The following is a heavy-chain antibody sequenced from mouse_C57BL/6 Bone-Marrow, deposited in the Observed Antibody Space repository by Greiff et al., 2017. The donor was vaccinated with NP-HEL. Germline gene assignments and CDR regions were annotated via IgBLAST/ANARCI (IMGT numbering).Heavy chain of an antibody. CDR2: IDPEDGET. CDR3: ARESVTPHWYFDV. Sequence: EVNVVESGAELVKPGASVKLSCTASGFNIKDYYMHWVKQRTEQGLEWIGRIDPEDGETKYAPKFQGKATITADTSSNTAYLQLSSLTSEDTAVYYCARESVTPHWYFDVWGTGTTVTVSS. V-gene: IGHV14-2*01. CDR1: GFNIKDYY. D-gene: IGHD2-12*01. J-gene: IGHJ1*03.